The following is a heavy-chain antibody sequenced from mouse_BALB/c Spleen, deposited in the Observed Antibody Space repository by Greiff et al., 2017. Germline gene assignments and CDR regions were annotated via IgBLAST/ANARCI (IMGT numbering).Heavy chain of an antibody. Sequence: QVQLQQSGPELVKPGASVKISCNASGYAFSSSWMNWVKQRPGQGLEWIGRIYPGDGDTNYNGKFQGQATLTADKSSSTAYIQLSSLTSVDSAVYVWARSELGRGDYFDYWGQGTTLTVSS. D-gene: IGHD4-1*01. CDR1: GYAFSSSW. CDR3: ARSELGRGDYFDY. CDR2: IYPGDGDT. V-gene: IGHV1-82*01. J-gene: IGHJ2*01.